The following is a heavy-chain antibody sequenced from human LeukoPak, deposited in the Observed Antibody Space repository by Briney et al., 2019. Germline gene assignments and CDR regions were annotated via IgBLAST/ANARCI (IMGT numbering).Heavy chain of an antibody. CDR2: ISYSGST. J-gene: IGHJ5*02. V-gene: IGHV4-59*01. CDR1: GGSISSYY. CDR3: AREGTAGTNLNWFDH. D-gene: IGHD1-1*01. Sequence: SETLSLTCTVSGGSISSYYWSWIRQPPGKGLEWIGYISYSGSTNFNPSLKSRVTISVDTSKNQFSLKLSSVTAADTAVYYCAREGTAGTNLNWFDHWGQGTLVTVSS.